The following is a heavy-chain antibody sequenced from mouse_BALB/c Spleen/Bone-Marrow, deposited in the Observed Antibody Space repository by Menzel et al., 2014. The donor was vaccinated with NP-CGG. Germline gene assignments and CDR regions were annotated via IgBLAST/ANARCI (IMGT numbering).Heavy chain of an antibody. D-gene: IGHD2-1*01. J-gene: IGHJ2*01. Sequence: QVQLKESGAELVRPGTSVKVSCKASGYAFTNYLIEWVKQRPGQGLEWIGVINPGSGGTNYNEKFKGKATLTADKSSSTAYKQLSILTADDSAVYFCARIYYGNYYWGQGTTLTVSS. CDR1: GYAFTNYL. CDR3: ARIYYGNYY. V-gene: IGHV1-54*01. CDR2: INPGSGGT.